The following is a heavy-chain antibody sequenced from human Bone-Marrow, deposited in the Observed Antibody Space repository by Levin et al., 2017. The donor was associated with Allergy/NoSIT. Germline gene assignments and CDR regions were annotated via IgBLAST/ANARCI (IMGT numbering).Heavy chain of an antibody. V-gene: IGHV4-39*07. J-gene: IGHJ5*02. CDR3: AIGHRQQHLDGYRFDP. CDR1: GVSIRNNDYY. D-gene: IGHD6-25*01. Sequence: ASETLSLTCTVSGVSIRNNDYYWTWIRQPPGKGLEWIGIIYYSGNTYSNPSLKNRVTMSKDTSQNRFSLNLRSATAADTGIYYCAIGHRQQHLDGYRFDPWGRGTLVTVSS. CDR2: IYYSGNT.